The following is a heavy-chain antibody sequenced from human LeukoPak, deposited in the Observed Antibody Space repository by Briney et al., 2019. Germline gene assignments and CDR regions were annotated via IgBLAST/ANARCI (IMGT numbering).Heavy chain of an antibody. CDR3: AKDFSSSWHDAFDI. CDR1: GFTFSSYG. D-gene: IGHD6-13*01. CDR2: ISYDGSNK. Sequence: GGSLRLSCAASGFTFSSYGMHWVRQAPGKGLEGVAVISYDGSNKDYADAVKGRFTISRDNSKNTLYLQMNSLRAEDTAVYYCAKDFSSSWHDAFDIWGQGTMVTVSS. J-gene: IGHJ3*02. V-gene: IGHV3-30*18.